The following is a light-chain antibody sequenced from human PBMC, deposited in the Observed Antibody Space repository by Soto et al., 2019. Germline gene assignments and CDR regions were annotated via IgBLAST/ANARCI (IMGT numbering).Light chain of an antibody. CDR2: RAS. V-gene: IGKV1-5*03. CDR1: QSVDTW. CDR3: QHYNDYSRV. J-gene: IGKJ1*01. Sequence: DIQMTQSPSTLSASIGDTVTITCRTSQSVDTWLAWYQHKAGKAPNLLIYRASSLATGVPSRFSGSGSGTAFTLTITSLQPDDFAPYYCQHYNDYSRVFGQGTQVEIK.